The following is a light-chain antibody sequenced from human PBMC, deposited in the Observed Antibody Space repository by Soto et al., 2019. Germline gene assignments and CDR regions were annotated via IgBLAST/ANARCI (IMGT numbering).Light chain of an antibody. J-gene: IGLJ1*01. Sequence: QSALTQPPSASASPGQSVTISCTGTSSDVGGYNYVSWYQHHPGKAPKLVIFEVSKRPSGVPDRFSGSKSGNTASLTVSGLQAEDEADYFCCSYAGSNNRVFGTGTKVTVL. CDR2: EVS. CDR3: CSYAGSNNRV. CDR1: SSDVGGYNY. V-gene: IGLV2-8*01.